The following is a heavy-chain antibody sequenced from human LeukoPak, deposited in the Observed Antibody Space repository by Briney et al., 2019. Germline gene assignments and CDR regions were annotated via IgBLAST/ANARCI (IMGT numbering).Heavy chain of an antibody. CDR1: GFTFSSYW. CDR2: ISPDTTYI. D-gene: IGHD2-15*01. Sequence: PGGSLRLSCAASGFTFSSYWMSWVRQAPGKGLEWVSSISPDTTYIHYADSVKGRFTISRDSARNSLYLQMNSLRAEDTAVYYCARPDSVGWSGNDAFDVWGHGTLVTVSS. J-gene: IGHJ3*01. V-gene: IGHV3-21*01. CDR3: ARPDSVGWSGNDAFDV.